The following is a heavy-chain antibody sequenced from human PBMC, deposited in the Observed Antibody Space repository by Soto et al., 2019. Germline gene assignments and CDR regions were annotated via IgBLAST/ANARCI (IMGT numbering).Heavy chain of an antibody. V-gene: IGHV3-74*01. J-gene: IGHJ3*01. Sequence: EVQLVESGGGLVQPGGSLRLYCAASGFTFSNYWMHWVREVPGKGLVWVARIKGDGRSTNYADSVKGRFTISRDNALNTLCVQINSLSAEDTAVYSCTRGIPGHYAFDVWGQGTMVTVSS. CDR1: GFTFSNYW. D-gene: IGHD1-1*01. CDR3: TRGIPGHYAFDV. CDR2: IKGDGRST.